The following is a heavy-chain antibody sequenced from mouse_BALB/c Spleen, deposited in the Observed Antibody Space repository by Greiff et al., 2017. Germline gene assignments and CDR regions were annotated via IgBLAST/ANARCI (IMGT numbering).Heavy chain of an antibody. Sequence: QVQLQQSGPELVKPGASVKISCKASGYAFSSSWMNWVKQRPGQGLEWIGRIYPGDGDTNYNGKFKGKATLTADKSSSTAYMQLSSLTSVDSAVYFCARFPYDGYLAWFAYWGQGTLVTVSA. D-gene: IGHD2-3*01. CDR1: GYAFSSSW. J-gene: IGHJ3*01. CDR2: IYPGDGDT. V-gene: IGHV1-82*01. CDR3: ARFPYDGYLAWFAY.